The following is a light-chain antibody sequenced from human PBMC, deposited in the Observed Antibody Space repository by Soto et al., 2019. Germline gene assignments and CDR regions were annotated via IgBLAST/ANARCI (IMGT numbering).Light chain of an antibody. CDR2: DAS. CDR1: QSISSY. Sequence: ESVLTQSPDTLSLSPGDRATLSCRASQSISSYLAWYQQKPGQSPRLLIYDASTRATGIPARFSGSGSGTDFTLTISSLEPEDFAVYYCNPRSDWPPISFGQRTRLEIK. CDR3: NPRSDWPPIS. J-gene: IGKJ5*01. V-gene: IGKV3-11*01.